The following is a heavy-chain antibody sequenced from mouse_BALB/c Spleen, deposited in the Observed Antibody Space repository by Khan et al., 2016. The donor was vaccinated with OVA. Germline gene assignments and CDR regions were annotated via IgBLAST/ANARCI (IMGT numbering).Heavy chain of an antibody. CDR1: GFSLSRYN. J-gene: IGHJ4*01. D-gene: IGHD2-14*01. V-gene: IGHV2-6-4*01. CDR3: ARAYYRYDGYYAMDF. CDR2: IWGGGVT. Sequence: QVQLKQSGPGLVAPSQSLSITCTVSGFSLSRYNIHWVRQPPGKGLEWLGMIWGGGVTDYNSTLKSRLSINKDNSKCQVFLKMNSLQTDDTAMYYCARAYYRYDGYYAMDFWGQGTSVTVSS.